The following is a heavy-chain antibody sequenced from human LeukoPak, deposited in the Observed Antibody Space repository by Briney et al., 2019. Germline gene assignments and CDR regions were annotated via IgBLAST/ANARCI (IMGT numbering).Heavy chain of an antibody. V-gene: IGHV3-23*01. CDR2: ISASAGST. CDR3: AREKSRDGHNEGLYYYYMDV. J-gene: IGHJ6*03. D-gene: IGHD5-24*01. CDR1: GFTFTSYA. Sequence: GGSLRLSCAASGFTFTSYAMNWVRQAPGAGLEWVSAISASAGSTYYADSVKGRFTISRDNSKNTLYLQMNSLRADDTAVYYCAREKSRDGHNEGLYYYYMDVWGKGTTVTVSS.